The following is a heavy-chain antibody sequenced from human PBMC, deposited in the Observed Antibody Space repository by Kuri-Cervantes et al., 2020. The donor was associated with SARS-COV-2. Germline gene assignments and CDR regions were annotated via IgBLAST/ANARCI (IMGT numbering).Heavy chain of an antibody. V-gene: IGHV3-21*01. D-gene: IGHD3-3*01. CDR3: ARTDFWSGYYVDY. Sequence: GGSLRLSCAASGFAFSSYSMNWVRQAPGKGLEWVSSISSSSSYIYYADSVKGRFTISRDNAKNSLYLQMNSLRAEDTAVYYCARTDFWSGYYVDYWGQGTLVTVSS. CDR2: ISSSSSYI. J-gene: IGHJ4*02. CDR1: GFAFSSYS.